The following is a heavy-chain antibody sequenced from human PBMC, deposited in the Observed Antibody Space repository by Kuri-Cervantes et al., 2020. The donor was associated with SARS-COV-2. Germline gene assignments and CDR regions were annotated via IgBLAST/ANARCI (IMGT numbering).Heavy chain of an antibody. CDR1: GSSFTSYW. D-gene: IGHD3-22*01. Sequence: GESLKISCKGSGSSFTSYWIGWVRQMPGKGLEWMGIIYPGDSDTRYSPSFQGQVTISADKSISTAYLQWSSLKASDTAMYYCARQKFHYYDSSGYQGATDYWGQGTLVTVSS. CDR2: IYPGDSDT. V-gene: IGHV5-51*01. CDR3: ARQKFHYYDSSGYQGATDY. J-gene: IGHJ4*02.